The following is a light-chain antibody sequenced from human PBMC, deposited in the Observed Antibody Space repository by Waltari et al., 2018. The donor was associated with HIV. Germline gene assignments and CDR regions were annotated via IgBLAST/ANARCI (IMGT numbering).Light chain of an antibody. Sequence: DIVMTQSPAILSVSPGERVTLSCRASQGVGSNLAWYQQKVGQAPRLLIYGAATRAAEIPVRFSGSESGTDCTLTIDSLQSEDFATYYCQQYNIRPRGNTFGQGTKLQIK. CDR3: QQYNIRPRGNT. CDR2: GAA. V-gene: IGKV3-15*01. J-gene: IGKJ2*01. CDR1: QGVGSN.